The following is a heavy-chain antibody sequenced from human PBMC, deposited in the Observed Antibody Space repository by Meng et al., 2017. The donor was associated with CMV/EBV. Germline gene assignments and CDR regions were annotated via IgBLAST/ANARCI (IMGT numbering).Heavy chain of an antibody. CDR3: VRMPRDGYNYIDY. V-gene: IGHV1-69*13. CDR1: GYTFTSYG. J-gene: IGHJ4*02. Sequence: QVQLVQSGAEVKKPGASVKVSCKASGYTFTSYGISWVRQSPGQGLEWMGGIIPIFGTANYAQKFQGRVTITADESTSTAYMELSSLRSEDTAVYYCVRMPRDGYNYIDYWGQGTLVTVSS. CDR2: IIPIFGTA. D-gene: IGHD5-24*01.